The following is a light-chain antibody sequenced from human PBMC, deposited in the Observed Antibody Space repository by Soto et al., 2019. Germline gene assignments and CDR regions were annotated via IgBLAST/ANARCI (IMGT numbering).Light chain of an antibody. CDR1: QSINSRD. CDR3: QQYET. Sequence: EIVLTQSPGTLSLSPGERATLSCRASQSINSRDLAWYQQRPGQAPRLLIYGASSRANDIPDRFSGSGSGPDFTLTISRMEHEDFAVYYCQQYETFGQGTKLEIK. J-gene: IGKJ2*01. V-gene: IGKV3-20*01. CDR2: GAS.